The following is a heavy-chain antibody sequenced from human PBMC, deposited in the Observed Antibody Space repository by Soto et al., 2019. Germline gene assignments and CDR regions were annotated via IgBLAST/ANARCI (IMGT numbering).Heavy chain of an antibody. CDR3: ARDVVAATPDYYYYCMDV. Sequence: SETLSLTCAVYGGSFSGYYWSWIRQPPGKGLEWIGEINHSGSTNYNPSLKSRVTISVDTSKNQFSLKLSSVTAADTAVYYCARDVVAATPDYYYYCMDVWGQGTTVTVS. V-gene: IGHV4-34*01. CDR2: INHSGST. J-gene: IGHJ6*02. D-gene: IGHD2-15*01. CDR1: GGSFSGYY.